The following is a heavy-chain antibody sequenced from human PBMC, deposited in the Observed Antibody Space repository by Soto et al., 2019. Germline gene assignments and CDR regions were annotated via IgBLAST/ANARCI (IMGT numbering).Heavy chain of an antibody. CDR2: IYPGDSDT. Sequence: GESLKISCKGSGYSFTSYWIGWVRQMPGKGLEWMGIIYPGDSDTRYSPSFQGQITISADKSISTAYLHLSNLKASDTAMYYCARSWNDFGTYGAFDYWGQGTRVTVSS. CDR1: GYSFTSYW. J-gene: IGHJ4*02. CDR3: ARSWNDFGTYGAFDY. V-gene: IGHV5-51*01. D-gene: IGHD4-4*01.